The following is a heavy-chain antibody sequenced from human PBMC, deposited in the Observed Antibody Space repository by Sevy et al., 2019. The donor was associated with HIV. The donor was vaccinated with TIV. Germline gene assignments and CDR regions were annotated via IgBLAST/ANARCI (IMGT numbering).Heavy chain of an antibody. D-gene: IGHD3-10*01. Sequence: GGSLRLSCSASGFTFTTYPMHWVRQAPGKGLEWVAVISYDGINTYYADSVKGRFTTSRDNYRNTLYLQVNSLRAEDTAIYYCARGSRSLWFGETFDYWGQGTLVTVSS. J-gene: IGHJ4*02. CDR2: ISYDGINT. CDR1: GFTFTTYP. V-gene: IGHV3-30-3*01. CDR3: ARGSRSLWFGETFDY.